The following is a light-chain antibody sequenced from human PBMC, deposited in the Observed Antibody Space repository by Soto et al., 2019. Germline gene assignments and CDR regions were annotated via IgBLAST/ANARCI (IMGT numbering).Light chain of an antibody. CDR2: AAS. CDR3: QQSYSSWT. Sequence: DIPVTQSPSSVSASVGDRVTISCRASQGISSWLAWYQQKPGKAPRLLIYAASSLQSGVPSRFSGSGSGTDFTLTISSLQPEDFATFYCQQSYSSWTFGQGTKVEIK. V-gene: IGKV1-12*01. CDR1: QGISSW. J-gene: IGKJ1*01.